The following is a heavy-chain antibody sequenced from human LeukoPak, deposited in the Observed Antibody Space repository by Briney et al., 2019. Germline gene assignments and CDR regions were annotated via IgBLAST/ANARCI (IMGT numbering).Heavy chain of an antibody. V-gene: IGHV3-53*01. CDR3: ARAGYSSTPFDAFDI. Sequence: PGGSLRLSCAASGFTVSSNYMSWVRQAPGKGLEWVSVIYSGGSTYYADSVKGRFTISRDNSKNTLYLQMNSLRAEDTAVYYCARAGYSSTPFDAFDIWGQGTMVNGSS. J-gene: IGHJ3*02. CDR1: GFTVSSNY. D-gene: IGHD6-13*01. CDR2: IYSGGST.